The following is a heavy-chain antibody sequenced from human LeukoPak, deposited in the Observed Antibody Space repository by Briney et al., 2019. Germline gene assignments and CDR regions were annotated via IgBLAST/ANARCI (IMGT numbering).Heavy chain of an antibody. Sequence: SETLSLTCTVSGDSISSGSYYWSWIRQPAGKGLEWIGRIYSNGDTKFNPSLKSRVTISLDTSKNQFSLKLSSATAADTAVYYCASRHSKQQPYYYYMDIWGKGTTVTVSS. J-gene: IGHJ6*03. CDR2: IYSNGDT. D-gene: IGHD6-13*01. V-gene: IGHV4-61*02. CDR1: GDSISSGSYY. CDR3: ASRHSKQQPYYYYMDI.